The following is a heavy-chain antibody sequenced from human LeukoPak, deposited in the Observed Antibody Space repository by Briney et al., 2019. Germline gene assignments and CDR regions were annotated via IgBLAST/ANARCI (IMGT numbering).Heavy chain of an antibody. CDR3: ARNPAYDYSDY. J-gene: IGHJ4*02. D-gene: IGHD2-21*01. CDR1: GFNFNDYW. V-gene: IGHV3-7*01. CDR2: TKETGREL. Sequence: GGSLRLSCVASGFNFNDYWMSWVRQAPGKGLEWVANTKETGRELYYMDSVKGRFTISRDNTRNSLYLQMTSLRAEDTALYYCARNPAYDYSDYWGQGTLVTVSS.